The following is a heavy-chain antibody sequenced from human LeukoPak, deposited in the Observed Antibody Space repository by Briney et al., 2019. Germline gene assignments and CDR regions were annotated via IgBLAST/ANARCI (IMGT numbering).Heavy chain of an antibody. J-gene: IGHJ3*02. CDR2: ISYDGSNK. V-gene: IGHV3-30*03. D-gene: IGHD3-16*02. CDR3: ATATPYDYVWGSYPTGAFDI. Sequence: GRSLRLSCAASGFTFSSYGMHWVRQAPGKGLEWVAVISYDGSNKYYADSVKGRFTISRDNSKNTLYLQMNSLRAEDTAVYYCATATPYDYVWGSYPTGAFDIWGQGTMVTVSP. CDR1: GFTFSSYG.